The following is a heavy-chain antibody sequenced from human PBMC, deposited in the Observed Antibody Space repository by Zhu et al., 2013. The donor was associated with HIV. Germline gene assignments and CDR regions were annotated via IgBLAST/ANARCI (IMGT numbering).Heavy chain of an antibody. J-gene: IGHJ5*01. CDR3: ARETSVGYCSGGSCNPFDS. CDR1: GGTFSTYG. V-gene: IGHV1-69*01. CDR2: IIRIFGTP. D-gene: IGHD2-15*01. Sequence: QVQLLQSGAEVKKTGSSVKVSCKASGGTFSTYGISWVRQAPGQGPEWMGGIIRIFGTPNYAQKFQGRVTITADESTSTAYMELSSLRSEDTAIYYCARETSVGYCSGGSCNPFDSWGQGTLVTVSS.